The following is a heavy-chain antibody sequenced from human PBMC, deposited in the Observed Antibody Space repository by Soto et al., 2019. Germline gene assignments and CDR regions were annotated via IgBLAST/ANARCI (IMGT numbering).Heavy chain of an antibody. CDR2: IYHSGGT. V-gene: IGHV4-31*03. CDR1: GGSISSGGYY. Sequence: CTVSGGSISSGGYYWSWIRQHPGKGLEWIGYIYHSGGTYYNPSLKSRINISVDTSKNQFSLKVTSVTAADTAVYYCARWFAPRARWFDPWGQGTLVTVSS. D-gene: IGHD2-21*01. CDR3: ARWFAPRARWFDP. J-gene: IGHJ5*02.